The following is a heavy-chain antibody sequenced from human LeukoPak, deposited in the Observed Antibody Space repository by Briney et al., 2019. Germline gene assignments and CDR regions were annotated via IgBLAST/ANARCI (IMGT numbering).Heavy chain of an antibody. CDR3: ATGGAYTSGWYNI. J-gene: IGHJ4*02. Sequence: SETLSLTCTVSGGSVGGFYWTWIRQPPGGGMQWIGFIFSSGGTNYNPSLKRRVAISTDTSKNQVSLRVTSVTAADTAVYCCATGGAYTSGWYNIWGQGTLVSVSS. CDR1: GGSVGGFY. D-gene: IGHD6-19*01. CDR2: IFSSGGT. V-gene: IGHV4-4*09.